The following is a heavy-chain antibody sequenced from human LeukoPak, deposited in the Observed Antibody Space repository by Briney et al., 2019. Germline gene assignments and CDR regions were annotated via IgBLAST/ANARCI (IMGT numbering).Heavy chain of an antibody. CDR2: IIPTFGTA. V-gene: IGHV1-69*05. CDR1: GGTFSSYA. D-gene: IGHD5-12*01. Sequence: ASVKVSFKASGGTFSSYAISWVRQAPGQGLEWMGGIIPTFGTANYAQKFQGRVTITTDESTSTAYMELSSLRSEDTAVYYWARGGDGYDPYFDYWGQGTLVTVSS. J-gene: IGHJ4*02. CDR3: ARGGDGYDPYFDY.